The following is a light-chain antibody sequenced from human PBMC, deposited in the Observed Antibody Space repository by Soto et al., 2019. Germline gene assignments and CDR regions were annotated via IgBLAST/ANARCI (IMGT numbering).Light chain of an antibody. Sequence: DIQMTQSPSSLSASVGDRVTITCRASQSISSYLNWYQQKPGKALNLLIHAAFNLQSGVPSRFSGSGSGTDFTLTISSLQPEDFATYYCQQSYSFPRTFGQGTKVEIK. CDR1: QSISSY. CDR2: AAF. V-gene: IGKV1-39*01. CDR3: QQSYSFPRT. J-gene: IGKJ1*01.